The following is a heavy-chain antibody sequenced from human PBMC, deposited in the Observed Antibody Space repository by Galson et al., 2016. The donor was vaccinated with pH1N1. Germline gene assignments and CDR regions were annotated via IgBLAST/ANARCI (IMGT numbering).Heavy chain of an antibody. CDR2: ISGGGDNT. V-gene: IGHV3-23*01. D-gene: IGHD4-23*01. Sequence: CAASGFTFSNFAMSWVRQAPGRGLKWVSDISGGGDNTYYADSVKGRFTISRDNSKNILYLHMNSLSPEDTGIFYCAKFDWSTMVTPGYFDSWGHGTLVSVSS. CDR1: GFTFSNFA. J-gene: IGHJ4*01. CDR3: AKFDWSTMVTPGYFDS.